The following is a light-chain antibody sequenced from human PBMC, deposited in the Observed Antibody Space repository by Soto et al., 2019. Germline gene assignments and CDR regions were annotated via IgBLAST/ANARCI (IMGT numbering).Light chain of an antibody. CDR2: DNS. CDR3: QSYDSSLSGSWV. J-gene: IGLJ3*02. CDR1: SSNIGAGYD. V-gene: IGLV1-40*01. Sequence: QAVVTQPPSVSGAPGQRVTISCTGSSSNIGAGYDVHWYQQFPGTAPKPLIYDNSNRPSGVPDRFSGSKSGTSASLAITGLQAEDEADYYCQSYDSSLSGSWVFGGGTKLTVL.